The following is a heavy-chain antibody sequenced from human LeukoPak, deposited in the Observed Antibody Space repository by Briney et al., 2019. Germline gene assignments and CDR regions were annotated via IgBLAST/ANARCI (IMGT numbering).Heavy chain of an antibody. CDR2: INHSGST. Sequence: PSETLSLTCAVYGGSFSGYYWSWIRQPPGKGLEWIGEINHSGSTNYNPSLKSRVTISVDTSKNQFSLKLSSVTAADTAVYYCATLGYSYGTDYWGQGTLVTVSS. J-gene: IGHJ4*02. CDR3: ATLGYSYGTDY. CDR1: GGSFSGYY. D-gene: IGHD5-18*01. V-gene: IGHV4-34*01.